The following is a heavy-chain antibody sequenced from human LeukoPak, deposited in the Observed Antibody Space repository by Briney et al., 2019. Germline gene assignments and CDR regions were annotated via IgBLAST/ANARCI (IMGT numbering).Heavy chain of an antibody. CDR3: ARVPRGSYSGCRWFDP. V-gene: IGHV1-18*01. Sequence: GPVKVSCKASGYTPTSYGISWVRQAPGQGLEWMGWISAYNGNTNYAQKLQGRVTMTTDTSTSTAYMELRSLRSDDTAVYYCARVPRGSYSGCRWFDPWGQGTLVTVSS. J-gene: IGHJ5*02. CDR1: GYTPTSYG. D-gene: IGHD1-26*01. CDR2: ISAYNGNT.